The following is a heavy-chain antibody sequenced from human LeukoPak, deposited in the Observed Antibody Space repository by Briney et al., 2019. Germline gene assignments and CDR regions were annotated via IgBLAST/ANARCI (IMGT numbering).Heavy chain of an antibody. J-gene: IGHJ2*01. CDR2: INQDGSGK. D-gene: IGHD1-26*01. Sequence: GGTLRLSCAASGFTFSSYWMSWVRQAPGKGLEWVANINQDGSGKYYVDSVKGRFTISRDNAKNSLYLQMNSLRAEDTAVYYCARVVGAGYFDLWGRGTLVTVSS. CDR1: GFTFSSYW. CDR3: ARVVGAGYFDL. V-gene: IGHV3-7*01.